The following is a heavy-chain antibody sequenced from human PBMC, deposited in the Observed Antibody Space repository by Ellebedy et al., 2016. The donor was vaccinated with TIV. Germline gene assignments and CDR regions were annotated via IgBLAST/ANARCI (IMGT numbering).Heavy chain of an antibody. D-gene: IGHD3-16*02. J-gene: IGHJ4*02. CDR2: TSASGDST. CDR3: AKDIALFDY. Sequence: PGGSLRLSCAASGFTFSSYAMSWVRQAPGKGLERVSGTSASGDSTYYAGSVRGRFTISRDNSKNTLSLQMNSLRAEDTAVYYCAKDIALFDYWGQGILVTVSS. CDR1: GFTFSSYA. V-gene: IGHV3-23*01.